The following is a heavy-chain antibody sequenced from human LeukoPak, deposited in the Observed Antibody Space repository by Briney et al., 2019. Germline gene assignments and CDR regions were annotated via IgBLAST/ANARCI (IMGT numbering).Heavy chain of an antibody. CDR2: IYHSGSI. CDR1: GGSISSGGYS. J-gene: IGHJ2*01. CDR3: ARGATRYWYFDL. V-gene: IGHV4-30-2*01. Sequence: SETLSLTCAVSGGSISSGGYSWSWIRQPPGKGLEWIGYIYHSGSIYYNPSLKSRVTISVDRSKNQFSLKLSSVTAADTAVYYCARGATRYWYFDLWGRGTLVTVSS. D-gene: IGHD5-12*01.